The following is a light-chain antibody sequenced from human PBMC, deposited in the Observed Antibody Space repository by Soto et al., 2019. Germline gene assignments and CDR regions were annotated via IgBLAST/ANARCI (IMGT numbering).Light chain of an antibody. V-gene: IGKV1-39*01. CDR2: GAV. CDR3: MQPLQSWT. CDR1: QSIASY. Sequence: DIQMTQSPPSLSASVGDSVTITCRASQSIASYVNWYQQKPGKAPKLLILGAVILQSGVPDRFSGSGSGTDFTLKISRVEAEDVGVYYCMQPLQSWTFGQGTKVDIK. J-gene: IGKJ1*01.